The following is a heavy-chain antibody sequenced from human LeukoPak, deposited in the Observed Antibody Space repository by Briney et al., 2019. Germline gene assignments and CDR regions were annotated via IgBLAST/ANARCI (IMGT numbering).Heavy chain of an antibody. J-gene: IGHJ3*02. Sequence: HGESLKISCKGSGYSFTSYWIGWVRQMPGKGLEWMGIIYPGDSDTRYSPSFQGQVTISADKSISTAYLQWSSLKASDTAMYYCARQGEDYTYGKNAFDIWGQGTMVTVSS. V-gene: IGHV5-51*01. CDR2: IYPGDSDT. CDR1: GYSFTSYW. CDR3: ARQGEDYTYGKNAFDI. D-gene: IGHD5-18*01.